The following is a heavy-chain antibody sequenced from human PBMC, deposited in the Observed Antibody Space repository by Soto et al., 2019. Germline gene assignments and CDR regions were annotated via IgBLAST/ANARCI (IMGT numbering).Heavy chain of an antibody. J-gene: IGHJ4*02. CDR2: ISYDGSNK. CDR3: AKGLEWELLGHFDY. CDR1: GFTFSSYG. Sequence: PGGSLRLSCAASGFTFSSYGMHWVRQAPGKGLEWVAVISYDGSNKYYADSVKGRFTISRDNSKNTLCLQMNSLRAEDTAVYYCAKGLEWELLGHFDYWGQGTLVTVSS. D-gene: IGHD1-26*01. V-gene: IGHV3-30*18.